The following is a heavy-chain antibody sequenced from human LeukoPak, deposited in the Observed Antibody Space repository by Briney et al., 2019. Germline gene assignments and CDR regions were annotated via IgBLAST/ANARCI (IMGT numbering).Heavy chain of an antibody. V-gene: IGHV1-2*02. CDR3: ATYYDIRVHAFHI. CDR1: GYTFTGYY. D-gene: IGHD3-22*01. CDR2: INPNTGGT. Sequence: GASVTVSCNASGYTFTGYYFRWVRQAPGQGLEWMGYINPNTGGTHYAQEFQGRVTVTRATAIGTAYMDLNRLRLEDKAVSNCATYYDIRVHAFHIWGQGTMVTVSS. J-gene: IGHJ3*02.